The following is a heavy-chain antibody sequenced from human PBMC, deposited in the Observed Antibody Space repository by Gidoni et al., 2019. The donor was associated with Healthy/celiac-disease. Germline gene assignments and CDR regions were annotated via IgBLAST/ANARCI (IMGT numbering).Heavy chain of an antibody. Sequence: QVQLVESGGGVVQPVRSLSLSCAASGFTFSSYGMHWVRQAPGKGLEWVAVIWYDGRNKYYEDAVKGRFTISRDNSKNTRYLQMNSLRAEDTAVYYCARDRANTAMGPDYWGQGTLVTVSS. CDR2: IWYDGRNK. CDR1: GFTFSSYG. CDR3: ARDRANTAMGPDY. D-gene: IGHD5-18*01. J-gene: IGHJ4*02. V-gene: IGHV3-33*01.